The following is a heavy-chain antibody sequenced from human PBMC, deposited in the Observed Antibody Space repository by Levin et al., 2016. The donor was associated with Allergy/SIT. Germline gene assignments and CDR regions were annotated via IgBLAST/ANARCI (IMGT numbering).Heavy chain of an antibody. V-gene: IGHV3-21*01. J-gene: IGHJ6*02. CDR2: ISSSSSYI. CDR3: ARQGNSGYDWNSYYGMDV. D-gene: IGHD5-12*01. Sequence: GGSLRLSCAASGFTFNNYSMNWVRQAPGKGLEWVSSISSSSSYIYYADSVKGRFSISRDNAKKSLYLQINSLRAEDTAVYYCARQGNSGYDWNSYYGMDVWGQGTTVTVSS. CDR1: GFTFNNYS.